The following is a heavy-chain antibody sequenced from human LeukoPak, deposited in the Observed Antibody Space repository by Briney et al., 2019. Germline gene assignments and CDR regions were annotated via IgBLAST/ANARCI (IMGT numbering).Heavy chain of an antibody. CDR3: GRGPPNWGYDY. Sequence: ASVKVSCKASGYTFTSYDFNWVRQATGQRPEWMGWMSPNSGDTGYAQKFQDRVTMTRNTSISTAYMELSSLRSDDMAVYYCGRGPPNWGYDYWGPGTLVTVSS. CDR1: GYTFTSYD. J-gene: IGHJ4*02. D-gene: IGHD7-27*01. CDR2: MSPNSGDT. V-gene: IGHV1-8*01.